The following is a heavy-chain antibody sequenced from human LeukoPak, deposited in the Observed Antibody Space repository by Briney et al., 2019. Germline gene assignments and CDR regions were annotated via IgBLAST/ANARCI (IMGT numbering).Heavy chain of an antibody. Sequence: PSETLSLTCTVSGGSFSGGGYYWGWVRQPPGKGVEWIGSISYSGNTYLNPSLMSRVTIPVDTSKNRVSLRLSSLTAADTAVYYCARLLSGYRPPDYWGQGTLVTVSS. CDR2: ISYSGNT. CDR1: GGSFSGGGYY. D-gene: IGHD3-3*01. V-gene: IGHV4-39*01. J-gene: IGHJ4*02. CDR3: ARLLSGYRPPDY.